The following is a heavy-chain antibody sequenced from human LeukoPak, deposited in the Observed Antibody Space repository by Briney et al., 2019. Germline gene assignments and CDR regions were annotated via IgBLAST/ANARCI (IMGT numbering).Heavy chain of an antibody. V-gene: IGHV3-33*08. CDR3: ARDAKLYGALKYFQH. D-gene: IGHD4-17*01. J-gene: IGHJ1*01. Sequence: PGGSLRLSCAASGFTFSSYAMSWVRQAPGKGLEWVAVIWYDGSNKYYADSVKGRFTISRDNSKNTLYLQMNSLRAEDTAVYYCARDAKLYGALKYFQHWGQGTLVTVSS. CDR1: GFTFSSYA. CDR2: IWYDGSNK.